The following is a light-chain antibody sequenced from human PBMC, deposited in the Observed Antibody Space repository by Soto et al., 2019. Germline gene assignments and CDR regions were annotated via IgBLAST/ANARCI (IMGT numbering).Light chain of an antibody. CDR1: QAISNY. Sequence: DIQMTQSPSSLSASVGDRVTITCRASQAISNYLVWYQQKPGNVPKLLIYAASTLQSGVPSRCSGSGSGTDVTLTISSLQPEDVSTEYCQQYYSAPDTFGQGTKVEIK. CDR2: AAS. V-gene: IGKV1-27*01. J-gene: IGKJ1*01. CDR3: QQYYSAPDT.